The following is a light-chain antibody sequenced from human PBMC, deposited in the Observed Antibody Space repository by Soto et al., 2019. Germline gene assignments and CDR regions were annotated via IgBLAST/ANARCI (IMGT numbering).Light chain of an antibody. V-gene: IGKV3-20*01. CDR3: QQYGSSPGT. Sequence: EVVLTQSPGTLSLSPGERATLSCRASQTVSSSYLAWYQQKPGQAPRLLIYGASSRATGIPDRFSGRGSGTDFILTISRLEPEDFAVYYCQQYGSSPGTFGQGTKVEFK. J-gene: IGKJ1*01. CDR2: GAS. CDR1: QTVSSSY.